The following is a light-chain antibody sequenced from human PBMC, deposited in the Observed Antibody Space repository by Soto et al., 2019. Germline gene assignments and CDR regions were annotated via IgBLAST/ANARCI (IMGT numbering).Light chain of an antibody. J-gene: IGLJ2*01. CDR1: SSDVGSYNY. V-gene: IGLV2-14*03. Sequence: QSALTQPASVSGSPGQSITISCTGTSSDVGSYNYVSWYQYHPGKAPKLMIYDVNNRPSGVSNRFSGSKSGNTASLTISGLQAEDEADYYCSSYTSIGTQVFGGGTKLTVL. CDR3: SSYTSIGTQV. CDR2: DVN.